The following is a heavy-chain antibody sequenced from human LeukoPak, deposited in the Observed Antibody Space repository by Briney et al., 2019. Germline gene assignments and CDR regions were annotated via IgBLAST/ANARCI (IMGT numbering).Heavy chain of an antibody. D-gene: IGHD6-13*01. J-gene: IGHJ5*02. CDR2: TWYDGSNK. CDR3: ARGVAAAGWFDP. CDR1: GFTFRNYG. V-gene: IGHV3-33*01. Sequence: GGSLRLSCAASGFTFRNYGMHWVRQTPGKGLEWVAVTWYDGSNKYYADSVKGRFTISRDNSKNTLYLQMNSLRAEDTGVYYCARGVAAAGWFDPWGQGTLVTVSS.